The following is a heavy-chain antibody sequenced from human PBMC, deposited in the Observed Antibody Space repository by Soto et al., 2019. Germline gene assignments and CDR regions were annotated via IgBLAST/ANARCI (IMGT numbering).Heavy chain of an antibody. Sequence: GTSVEVSRKACGGRFSSYAISCVRQAPKKGLEWMGGIIPIFVTANYAQKFQGRVTITADESTSTAYMELSSLRSEDTAVYYCARSRTPCSSTSCYNWFDPWGQGTLVTVFS. CDR1: GGRFSSYA. D-gene: IGHD2-2*01. CDR3: ARSRTPCSSTSCYNWFDP. CDR2: IIPIFVTA. J-gene: IGHJ5*02. V-gene: IGHV1-69*01.